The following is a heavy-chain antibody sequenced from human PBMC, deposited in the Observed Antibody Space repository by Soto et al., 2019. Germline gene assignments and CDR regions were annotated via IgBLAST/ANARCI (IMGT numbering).Heavy chain of an antibody. CDR1: GGSISSGDYY. Sequence: SETLSLTCTVSGGSISSGDYYWSWIRQPPGKGLEWIGYIHYSGSTYYNPSLKSRVNISVDTSKNQFSLKLSSVTAADTAVYYCARSSGTIFGVVIAQYYYYGMDVWGQGTTVTVSS. J-gene: IGHJ6*02. V-gene: IGHV4-30-4*01. CDR2: IHYSGST. CDR3: ARSSGTIFGVVIAQYYYYGMDV. D-gene: IGHD3-3*01.